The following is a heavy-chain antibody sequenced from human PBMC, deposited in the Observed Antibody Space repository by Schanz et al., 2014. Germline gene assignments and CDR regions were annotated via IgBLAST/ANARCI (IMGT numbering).Heavy chain of an antibody. CDR3: AKVWGSDYFYPFDY. V-gene: IGHV3-53*01. CDR2: MYINSGST. Sequence: EEQMVESGGGLIQPGGSLRLSCAVSGFTVNTNYMSWVRQAPGKGLEWISSMYINSGSTQYADSVKGRFIISRDNAKNTLYLQMSSLRAEDTAVYYCAKVWGSDYFYPFDYWGQGTLVTVSS. D-gene: IGHD3-22*01. CDR1: GFTVNTNY. J-gene: IGHJ4*02.